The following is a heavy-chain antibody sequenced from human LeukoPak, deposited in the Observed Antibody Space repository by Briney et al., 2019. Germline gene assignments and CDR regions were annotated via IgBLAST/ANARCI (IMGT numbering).Heavy chain of an antibody. CDR2: IYYSGST. D-gene: IGHD2-15*01. Sequence: PSETLPLTCTVSDGSISSHYWSWIRQPPGKGLEWIGYIYYSGSTSYNSSLKSRVTISVDTSKNQFSLNLSSVTAADTAVYYCARGRRYCSGGSCYNWFDPWGQGTLVTVSS. J-gene: IGHJ5*02. V-gene: IGHV4-59*11. CDR1: DGSISSHY. CDR3: ARGRRYCSGGSCYNWFDP.